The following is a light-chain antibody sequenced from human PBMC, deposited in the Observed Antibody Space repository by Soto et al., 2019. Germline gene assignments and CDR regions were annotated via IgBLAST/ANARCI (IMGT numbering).Light chain of an antibody. J-gene: IGKJ2*01. Sequence: EILLTQSPATLSLSPGERATLSCRASQSVNSNSLAWYQQKPGQAPRLLIYGASSRATGISDRFSGSGSGADFTLTISRLEPEDFAVYYCQQYDTSPQVMYTFGQETKLEIK. CDR1: QSVNSNS. V-gene: IGKV3-20*01. CDR3: QQYDTSPQVMYT. CDR2: GAS.